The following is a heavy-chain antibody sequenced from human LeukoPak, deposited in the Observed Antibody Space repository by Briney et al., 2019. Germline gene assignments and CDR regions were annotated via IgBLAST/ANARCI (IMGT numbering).Heavy chain of an antibody. V-gene: IGHV3-33*01. D-gene: IGHD1-26*01. J-gene: IGHJ4*02. CDR2: IWYDGSNK. Sequence: GRSLRLSCAASGFTFSSYGMHWVRQAPGKGLEWVAVIWYDGSNKYYADSVKGRFTISRDNSKNTQYLQMNSLRAEDTAVYYCARVLTDLGAVDYWGQGTLVTVSS. CDR1: GFTFSSYG. CDR3: ARVLTDLGAVDY.